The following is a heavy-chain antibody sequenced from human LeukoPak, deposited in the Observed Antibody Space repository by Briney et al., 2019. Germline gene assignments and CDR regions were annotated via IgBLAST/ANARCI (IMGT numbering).Heavy chain of an antibody. CDR2: IYHSGST. J-gene: IGHJ6*02. CDR3: ARVRKRNQQLAEDYYYYYGMDV. D-gene: IGHD6-13*01. Sequence: SETLSLTCTVSGGSISSYYWGWIRQPPGKGLEWIGSIYHSGSTYYNPSLKSRVTISVDASKNQFSLKLSSVTAADTAVYYCARVRKRNQQLAEDYYYYYGMDVWGQGTTVTVSS. CDR1: GGSISSYY. V-gene: IGHV4-38-2*02.